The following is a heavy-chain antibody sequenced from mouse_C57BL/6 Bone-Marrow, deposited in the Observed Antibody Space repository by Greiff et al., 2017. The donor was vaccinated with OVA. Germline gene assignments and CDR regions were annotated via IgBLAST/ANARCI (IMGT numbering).Heavy chain of an antibody. V-gene: IGHV1-82*01. J-gene: IGHJ3*01. CDR3: ARTPNWSWFAD. CDR1: GYAFSSSW. D-gene: IGHD4-1*02. Sequence: QVQLQQSGPELVKPGASVKISCKASGYAFSSSWMNWVKQRPGKGLEWIGRIYPGDGDTSYNGKFKGKATLTADKSSSTAYMQLSSLTSEDSAVYFCARTPNWSWFADWGQGTLVTVSA. CDR2: IYPGDGDT.